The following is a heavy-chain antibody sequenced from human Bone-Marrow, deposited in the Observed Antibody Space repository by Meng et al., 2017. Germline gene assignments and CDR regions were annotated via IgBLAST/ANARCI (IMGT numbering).Heavy chain of an antibody. V-gene: IGHV1-69*13. Sequence: LVQWWPRVNNPGPPVKLSCKPSGYTFTAYWLHWVRQAPGQGLDWMGGIIPIFGTANYAQKFQGRVTITADESTSTAYMELSSLRSEDTAVYYCARAYYDFWSGYYTHFDYWGQGTLVTVSS. CDR1: GYTFTAYW. D-gene: IGHD3-3*01. CDR2: IIPIFGTA. CDR3: ARAYYDFWSGYYTHFDY. J-gene: IGHJ4*02.